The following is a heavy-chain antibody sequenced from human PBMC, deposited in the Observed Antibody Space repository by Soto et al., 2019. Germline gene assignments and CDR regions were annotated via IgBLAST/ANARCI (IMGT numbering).Heavy chain of an antibody. CDR1: GYTFTSYA. CDR3: AIDKGDYDYIWGTPRAYDAFDI. CDR2: INAGNGNT. J-gene: IGHJ3*02. D-gene: IGHD3-16*01. V-gene: IGHV1-3*01. Sequence: ASVKVSCKASGYTFTSYAMHWVRQAPGQGLEWMGWINAGNGNTKYSQKYQGRVTITRDTSASTAYMELSSLRSEDSAVYYCAIDKGDYDYIWGTPRAYDAFDIWGQGTMVTVSS.